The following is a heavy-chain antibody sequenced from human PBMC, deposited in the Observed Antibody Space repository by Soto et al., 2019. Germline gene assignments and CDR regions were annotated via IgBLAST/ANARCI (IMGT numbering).Heavy chain of an antibody. CDR1: GGSISSGDHY. CDR3: VRVGWFGELLYRYYFDY. CDR2: IDYSGST. D-gene: IGHD3-10*01. Sequence: SETLSLTCTVSGGSISSGDHYWSWIRQPPGKGLEWIGYIDYSGSTYYNPSLKSRVIISVDTSKNQFSLKLNSVTAADTAVYYCVRVGWFGELLYRYYFDYWGQGILVTVSS. J-gene: IGHJ4*02. V-gene: IGHV4-30-4*01.